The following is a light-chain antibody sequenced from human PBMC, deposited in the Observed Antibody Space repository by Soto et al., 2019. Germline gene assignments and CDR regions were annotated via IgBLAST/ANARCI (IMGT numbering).Light chain of an antibody. V-gene: IGKV1-5*01. J-gene: IGKJ3*01. CDR2: DAS. CDR1: QNIGRY. Sequence: DIQMTQSPSTLSASVGDRVTITCRASQNIGRYLAWYQKKPGEAPKLLIYDASTLQSGAPSTFSGSGSGTEFTHSIIGLQPDDFATYYCQHYRGLSSFGPGTTVDIK. CDR3: QHYRGLSS.